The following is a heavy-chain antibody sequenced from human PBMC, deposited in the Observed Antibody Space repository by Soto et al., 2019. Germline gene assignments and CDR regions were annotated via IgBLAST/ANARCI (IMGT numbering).Heavy chain of an antibody. V-gene: IGHV3-23*01. J-gene: IGHJ4*02. Sequence: EVQLLESGGGLVQPGGSLRLSCAASGFTFSNYAMSWVRQAPGKGLEWVAVISGSGGSTYYADSVKGRFTISRDTSMMYVQMNSLRVDDTAVYYCARAGPYGDYLNYWGQGTLVTVSS. CDR2: ISGSGGST. D-gene: IGHD4-17*01. CDR1: GFTFSNYA. CDR3: ARAGPYGDYLNY.